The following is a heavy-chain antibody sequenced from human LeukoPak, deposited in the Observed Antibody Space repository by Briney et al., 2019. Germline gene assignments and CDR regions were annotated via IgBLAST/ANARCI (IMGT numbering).Heavy chain of an antibody. CDR1: GYTFTSYY. D-gene: IGHD3-22*01. V-gene: IGHV1-46*01. Sequence: GASVKVSCKASGYTFTSYYIHWVRQAPGQGLEWMGIINPSGGSTSYAQKFQGRVTMTRDTSTSTVYMELRSLRPEDTAVYYCARDADDSSGYSNFDYWGQGTLVTVSS. CDR2: INPSGGST. CDR3: ARDADDSSGYSNFDY. J-gene: IGHJ4*02.